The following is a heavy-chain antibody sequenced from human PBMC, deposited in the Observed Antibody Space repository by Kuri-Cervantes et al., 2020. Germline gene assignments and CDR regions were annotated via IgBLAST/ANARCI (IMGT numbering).Heavy chain of an antibody. J-gene: IGHJ2*01. CDR3: ARSYDSSGYPYWYFDL. CDR2: IDWDDDK. V-gene: IGHV2-70*20. D-gene: IGHD3-22*01. Sequence: SGPTLVKPTKTLTLTRTFSGFSLSTSGMCVSCVRQPPGKALEWLALIDWDDDKYYSTSLKTRLTISRDTSKNQVVLSMTNMDPADTATYFCARSYDSSGYPYWYFDLWGRGTLVTVSS. CDR1: GFSLSTSGMC.